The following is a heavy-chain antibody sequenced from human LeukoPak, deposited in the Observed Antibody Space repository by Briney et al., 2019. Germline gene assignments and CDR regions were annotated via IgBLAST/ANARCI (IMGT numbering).Heavy chain of an antibody. V-gene: IGHV4-38-2*02. J-gene: IGHJ5*02. CDR2: TYHSGST. D-gene: IGHD3-3*01. CDR3: ARDIYDFWTGYYTGRVYWFDP. CDR1: GYSISSGYY. Sequence: EPSETLSLTCNVSGYSISSGYYWGWIRQPPGKGLEWIASTYHSGSTYYNPSLKSRVTISVDTSKNQFSLKLSSVTAADTAVYYCARDIYDFWTGYYTGRVYWFDPWGQGTLVTVSS.